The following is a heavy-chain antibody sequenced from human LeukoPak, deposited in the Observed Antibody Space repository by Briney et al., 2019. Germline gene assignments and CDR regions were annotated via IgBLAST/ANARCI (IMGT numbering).Heavy chain of an antibody. Sequence: PAETLRLTCAAYGLTFSGYSRSWVRQPPGKGLEWIGEINDSGGNNYNASLKRRVTISVDKSKKNFYLQLSSVAAADTAGYCCAVFHYYDSRTGGPTDYWGQRTLVTVSS. V-gene: IGHV4-34*08. CDR3: AVFHYYDSRTGGPTDY. CDR2: INDSGGN. D-gene: IGHD3-22*01. CDR1: GLTFSGYS. J-gene: IGHJ4*02.